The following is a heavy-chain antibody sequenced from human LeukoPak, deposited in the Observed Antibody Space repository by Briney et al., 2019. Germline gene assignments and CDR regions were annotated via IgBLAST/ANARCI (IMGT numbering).Heavy chain of an antibody. CDR1: GFTFSSYW. Sequence: PGGSLRLSCAASGFTFSSYWMSWVRQAPGKGLEWVANIKQDGSEKYYVDSVKGRFTISRDNAKNSLYLQMNSLRAEDTAVYYCASVAEDDFWSGYYYMDVWGKGTTVTVSS. CDR2: IKQDGSEK. V-gene: IGHV3-7*01. D-gene: IGHD3-3*01. CDR3: ASVAEDDFWSGYYYMDV. J-gene: IGHJ6*03.